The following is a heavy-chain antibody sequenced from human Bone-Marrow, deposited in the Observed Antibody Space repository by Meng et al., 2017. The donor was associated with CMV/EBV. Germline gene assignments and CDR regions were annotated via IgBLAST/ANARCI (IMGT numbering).Heavy chain of an antibody. CDR3: ASGQVYYDFWSGYNYGMDV. CDR1: GFTFSSYS. V-gene: IGHV3-21*01. Sequence: GESLKISCAASGFTFSSYSMNWVRQAPGKGLEWVSSISSSSSYIYYADSVKGRFTISRDNAKNSLYLQMNSLRAEDTAVYYCASGQVYYDFWSGYNYGMDVWGQGPTVTVSS. D-gene: IGHD3-3*01. J-gene: IGHJ6*02. CDR2: ISSSSSYI.